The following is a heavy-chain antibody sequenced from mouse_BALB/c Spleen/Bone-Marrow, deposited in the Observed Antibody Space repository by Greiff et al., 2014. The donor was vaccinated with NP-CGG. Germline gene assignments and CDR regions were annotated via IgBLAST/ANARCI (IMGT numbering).Heavy chain of an antibody. J-gene: IGHJ1*01. CDR3: ARVYGWYFDV. CDR2: INNNGGST. Sequence: EVHLVESGGGLVQPGGSLKLSCVASGFTFSSYGMSWVRQTPDKRLGLVATINNNGGSTYYPDSVKGQFTISRDNAKNTLYLQMSSLKSEDTAMYYCARVYGWYFDVWGAGTTVTVSS. D-gene: IGHD1-1*01. V-gene: IGHV5-6-3*01. CDR1: GFTFSSYG.